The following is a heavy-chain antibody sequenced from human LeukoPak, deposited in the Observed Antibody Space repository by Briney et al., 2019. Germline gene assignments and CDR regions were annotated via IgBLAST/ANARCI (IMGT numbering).Heavy chain of an antibody. J-gene: IGHJ4*02. Sequence: PGGSLRLSCAASDFTFSTYGMSWVRQAPGKGLEWVSGISYSGSSTYYADSVKGRFTISRDNSKNTVYLQMNSLRAEDTAVYYCAKQAWWSGYFYFLPFDYWGQGTLVTVSS. CDR2: ISYSGSST. D-gene: IGHD3-3*01. CDR1: DFTFSTYG. V-gene: IGHV3-23*01. CDR3: AKQAWWSGYFYFLPFDY.